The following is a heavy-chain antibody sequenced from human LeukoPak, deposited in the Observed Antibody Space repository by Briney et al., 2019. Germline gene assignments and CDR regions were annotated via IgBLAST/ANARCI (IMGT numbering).Heavy chain of an antibody. D-gene: IGHD3-22*01. CDR3: AREVQYYDSSGYYLVDAFDI. V-gene: IGHV1-46*01. CDR1: GYTFTSYY. CDR2: INPSGGST. Sequence: RASVKVSCKASGYTFTSYYMHWVRQAPGQGLEWMGMINPSGGSTSYAQKFQGRVTMTRDTSTSTVYMELSSLRSEDTAVYYCAREVQYYDSSGYYLVDAFDIWGQGTMVTVSS. J-gene: IGHJ3*02.